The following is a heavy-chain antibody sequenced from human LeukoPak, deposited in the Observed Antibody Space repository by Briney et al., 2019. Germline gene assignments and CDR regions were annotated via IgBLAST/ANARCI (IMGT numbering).Heavy chain of an antibody. CDR2: INPNSGGT. J-gene: IGHJ4*02. V-gene: IGHV1-2*02. CDR1: GYTFTVYY. Sequence: ASVKVSCKASGYTFTVYYMHWVRQAPGQGLEWMGWINPNSGGTNYAQKFQGRVTMTRDTSISTAYMELSRLRSDDTAVYYCARLVAGTGSYYFDYWGQGTLVTVSS. CDR3: ARLVAGTGSYYFDY. D-gene: IGHD6-19*01.